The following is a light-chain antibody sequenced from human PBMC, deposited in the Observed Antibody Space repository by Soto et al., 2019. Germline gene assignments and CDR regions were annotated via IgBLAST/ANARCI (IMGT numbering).Light chain of an antibody. Sequence: EIVLTQSPATLSLSPGERATLSCRASQSVRSYLAWYQQRPGQSPRLLLYDASTRATGIPARFSGSGSGTDFTLTISSLEREDFAVYYCHQRSHWPRTFGGGTKVEI. J-gene: IGKJ4*01. CDR1: QSVRSY. V-gene: IGKV3-11*01. CDR3: HQRSHWPRT. CDR2: DAS.